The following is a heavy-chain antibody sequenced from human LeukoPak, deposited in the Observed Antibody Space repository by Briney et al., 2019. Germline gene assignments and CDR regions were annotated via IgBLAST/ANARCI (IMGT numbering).Heavy chain of an antibody. Sequence: PSETLSLTCTVSGGSISNYYWSWIRQPPGKTLEWIGYFIYTGSTNYNPSLKSRVTISVDTSKNQFSLQLSSVTAADTAVYYCARVTDWNDFDYWGRGTLVTVSS. V-gene: IGHV4-59*01. CDR1: GGSISNYY. CDR2: FIYTGST. D-gene: IGHD1-1*01. CDR3: ARVTDWNDFDY. J-gene: IGHJ4*02.